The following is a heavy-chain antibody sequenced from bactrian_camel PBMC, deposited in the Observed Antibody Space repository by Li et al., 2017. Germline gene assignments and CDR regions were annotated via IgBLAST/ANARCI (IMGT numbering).Heavy chain of an antibody. CDR2: IDNRGET. CDR1: GYTGNDYG. Sequence: DVQLVESGGGSVQAGGSLRLSCAASGYTGNDYGMGWFRQAPGKEREGVAVIDNRGETSYPVSVKGRFTISKDNAKHNLYLQMNSLRPEDTAMYYCAAKHFYCISGSLQTSTYNFWGRGTQVTVS. CDR3: AAKHFYCISGSLQTSTYNF. V-gene: IGHV3S42*01. D-gene: IGHD3*01. J-gene: IGHJ4*01.